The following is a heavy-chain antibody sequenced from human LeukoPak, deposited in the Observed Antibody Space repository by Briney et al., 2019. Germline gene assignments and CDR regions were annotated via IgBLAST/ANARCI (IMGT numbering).Heavy chain of an antibody. CDR3: AREEMAVSGYFDY. CDR1: GFTFSSYA. V-gene: IGHV3-53*01. Sequence: GSLRLSCAASGFTFSSYAMHWVRQAPGKGLEWVSLISSGGGTYYADSVKGRFTISRDNSKSMVYLQMNSLRADDTAVYYCAREEMAVSGYFDYWGQGILVTVSS. CDR2: ISSGGGT. D-gene: IGHD5-24*01. J-gene: IGHJ4*02.